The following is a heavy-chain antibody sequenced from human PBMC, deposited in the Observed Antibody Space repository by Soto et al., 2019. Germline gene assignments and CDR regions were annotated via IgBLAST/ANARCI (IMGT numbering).Heavy chain of an antibody. CDR3: ARATITMIVVAKYNWFDP. CDR1: GGSFSGYY. Sequence: PSETLSLTCAVYGGSFSGYYWSWIRQPPGKGLEWIGEINHSGSTNYNPSLKSRVTISVDTSKNQFSLKLSSVTAADTAVYYCARATITMIVVAKYNWFDPWGQGTLVTVSS. J-gene: IGHJ5*02. V-gene: IGHV4-34*01. CDR2: INHSGST. D-gene: IGHD3-22*01.